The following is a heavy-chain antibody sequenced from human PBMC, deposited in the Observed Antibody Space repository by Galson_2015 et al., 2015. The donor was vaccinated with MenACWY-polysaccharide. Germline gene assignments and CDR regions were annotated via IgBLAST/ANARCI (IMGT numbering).Heavy chain of an antibody. CDR1: GSRFSSSG. Sequence: SLRLSCAASGSRFSSSGMHWVRQAPGKGLEWVAVIQYDGSNKVYADSVKDRFTISRDNSKNTVFLEMNTLGVEDTAVYYCAREGSRIVFHAFDIWGQGTMVTVSS. D-gene: IGHD2-2*01. J-gene: IGHJ3*02. CDR3: AREGSRIVFHAFDI. V-gene: IGHV3-33*01. CDR2: IQYDGSNK.